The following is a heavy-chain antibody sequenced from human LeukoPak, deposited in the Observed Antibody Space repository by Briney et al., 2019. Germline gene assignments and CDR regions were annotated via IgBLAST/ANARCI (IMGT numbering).Heavy chain of an antibody. CDR3: AIRITGTPRDIHSSF. CDR2: IIPIFGTA. D-gene: IGHD1-7*01. Sequence: SVKVSCKASGGTFSSYAISWVRQAPGQGLEWMGGIIPIFGTANYAQKFQGRVTITADKSTSTAYMELSSLRSEDTAVYYCAIRITGTPRDIHSSFWGQGTLVTVSS. CDR1: GGTFSSYA. J-gene: IGHJ4*02. V-gene: IGHV1-69*06.